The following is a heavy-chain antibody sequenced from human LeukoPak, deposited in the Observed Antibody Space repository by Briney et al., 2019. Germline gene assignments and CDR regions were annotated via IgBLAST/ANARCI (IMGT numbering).Heavy chain of an antibody. V-gene: IGHV3-48*03. Sequence: GGSLRLSCAASGFTFSSYEMNWVRQAPGKGLEWVSYISSSGSTIYYADSVKGRFTISRDNAKNSLYLQMNSLRAEDTAVYYCARGRPTVWFGEYRRFDYWGQGTLVTVSS. D-gene: IGHD3-10*01. CDR2: ISSSGSTI. CDR1: GFTFSSYE. CDR3: ARGRPTVWFGEYRRFDY. J-gene: IGHJ4*02.